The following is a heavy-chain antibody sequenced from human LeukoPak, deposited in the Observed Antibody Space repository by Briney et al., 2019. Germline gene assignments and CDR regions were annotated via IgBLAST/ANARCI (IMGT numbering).Heavy chain of an antibody. CDR2: ISGSGGST. CDR3: TTETSGYYQFDY. D-gene: IGHD3-22*01. CDR1: GFTVSSNY. J-gene: IGHJ4*02. V-gene: IGHV3-23*01. Sequence: GGSLRLSCAASGFTVSSNYMSWVRQAPGKGLEWVSAISGSGGSTYYADSVKGRFTISRDNSKNTLYLQMNSLRAEDTAVYYCTTETSGYYQFDYWGQGTLVTVSS.